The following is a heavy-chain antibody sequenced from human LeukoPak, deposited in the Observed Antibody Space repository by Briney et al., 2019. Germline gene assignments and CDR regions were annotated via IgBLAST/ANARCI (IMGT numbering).Heavy chain of an antibody. J-gene: IGHJ4*02. D-gene: IGHD3-9*01. Sequence: PSETLSLTCAVYGGSFSGYYWSWIRQPPGKGLEWIGEINHSGSTNYNPSLKSRVTISVDTSKNQFSLKLSSVTAADTAAYYCARGQRYFDWLLSHGLDYWGQGTLVTVSS. CDR1: GGSFSGYY. CDR2: INHSGST. CDR3: ARGQRYFDWLLSHGLDY. V-gene: IGHV4-34*01.